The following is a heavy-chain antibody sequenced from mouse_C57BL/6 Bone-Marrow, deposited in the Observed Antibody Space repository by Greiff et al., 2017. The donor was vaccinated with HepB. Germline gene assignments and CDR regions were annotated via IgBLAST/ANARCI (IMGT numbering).Heavy chain of an antibody. CDR2: IRSKSNNYAT. V-gene: IGHV10-1*01. CDR1: GFSFNTYA. D-gene: IGHD2-3*01. CDR3: VRQRGDGQYYFDY. J-gene: IGHJ2*01. Sequence: DVQLVESGGGLVQPKGSLKLSCAASGFSFNTYAMNWVRQAPGKGLEWVARIRSKSNNYATYYADSVKDRFTISRDDSESMLYLQMNNLKTEDTAMYYCVRQRGDGQYYFDYWGQGTTLTVSS.